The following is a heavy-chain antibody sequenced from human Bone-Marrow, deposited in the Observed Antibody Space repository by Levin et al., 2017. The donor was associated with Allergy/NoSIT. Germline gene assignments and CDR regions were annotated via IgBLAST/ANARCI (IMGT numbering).Heavy chain of an antibody. V-gene: IGHV3-53*01. J-gene: IGHJ4*02. CDR1: GFTVSSNY. D-gene: IGHD3-10*01. CDR2: IYSGGST. CDR3: ARGRSTYYYGSGPPPDY. Sequence: GGSLRLSCAASGFTVSSNYMSWVRQAPGKGLEWVSVIYSGGSTYYADSVKGRFTISRDNSKNTLYLQMNSLRAEDTAVYYCARGRSTYYYGSGPPPDYWGQGTLVTVSS.